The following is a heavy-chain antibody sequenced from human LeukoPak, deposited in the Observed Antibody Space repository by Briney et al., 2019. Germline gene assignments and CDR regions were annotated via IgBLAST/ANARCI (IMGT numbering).Heavy chain of an antibody. D-gene: IGHD6-19*01. J-gene: IGHJ4*02. CDR1: GFTFSSYW. CDR3: ARALGSGWYLGY. Sequence: GGSLRLSCAASGFTFSSYWMSWVRQAPGKGLEWVATIRQDGSQKYYVDSVKGRFTISRDNAKNSLYLQMNSLRAEDTAVYYCARALGSGWYLGYWGQGTLVTVSS. CDR2: IRQDGSQK. V-gene: IGHV3-7*01.